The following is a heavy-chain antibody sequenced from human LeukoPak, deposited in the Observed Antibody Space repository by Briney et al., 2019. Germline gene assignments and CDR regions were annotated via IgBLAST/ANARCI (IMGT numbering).Heavy chain of an antibody. J-gene: IGHJ6*03. CDR3: ARDHRGSYSYYYYYMDV. CDR2: IYYSGST. D-gene: IGHD1-26*01. V-gene: IGHV4-39*07. Sequence: SETLSLTCTVSGGSISSSSYYWGWIRQPPGKGLEWIGSIYYSGSTYYNPSLKSRVTISVDTSKNQFSLKLSSVTAADTAVYYCARDHRGSYSYYYYYMDVWGKGTTVTVSS. CDR1: GGSISSSSYY.